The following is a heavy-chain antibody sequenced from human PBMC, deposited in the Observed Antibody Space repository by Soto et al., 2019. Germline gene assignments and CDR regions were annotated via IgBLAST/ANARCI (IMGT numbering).Heavy chain of an antibody. CDR1: GFNFSSFG. CDR3: ARVRDYASRTYSYGMDV. Sequence: QVVLVESGGGVVQPGRSLRLSCAASGFNFSSFGMHWVRQAPGKGLEWVAIIWYDGSNKYHADSVKGRFTISRDNSKNTLYLQMNSLRAEDTAGYYCARVRDYASRTYSYGMDVWGQGTTVTVSS. J-gene: IGHJ6*02. D-gene: IGHD3-10*01. V-gene: IGHV3-33*01. CDR2: IWYDGSNK.